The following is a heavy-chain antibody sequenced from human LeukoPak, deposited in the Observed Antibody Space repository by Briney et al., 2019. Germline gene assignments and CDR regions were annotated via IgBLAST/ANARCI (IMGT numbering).Heavy chain of an antibody. J-gene: IGHJ6*03. CDR1: GGTFSGYY. Sequence: SETLSLTCAVYGGTFSGYYWSWIRQPPGKRLEWVGESNDSGGTNYNPSLRSRVTISADKSKNQVSLKLTSVTAADTAVYYCARLSVIVGAALEYYYYYMDVWGQGTTVTVSS. CDR2: SNDSGGT. V-gene: IGHV4-34*01. CDR3: ARLSVIVGAALEYYYYYMDV. D-gene: IGHD1-26*01.